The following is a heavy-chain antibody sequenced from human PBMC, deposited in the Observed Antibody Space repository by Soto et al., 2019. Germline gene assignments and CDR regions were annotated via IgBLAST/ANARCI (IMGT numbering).Heavy chain of an antibody. J-gene: IGHJ6*02. CDR2: IYPGDSDT. CDR3: ARHPSIGYCSCTSCYAGGVVDV. V-gene: IGHV5-51*01. Sequence: GESLKISCKGFGYSFTSYWIGWVRQMPGKGLEWMGIIYPGDSDTRYSPSFQGQVTISADKSISTAYLQWSRLKASDTAMYYCARHPSIGYCSCTSCYAGGVVDVWGQGTTVTVSS. D-gene: IGHD2-2*01. CDR1: GYSFTSYW.